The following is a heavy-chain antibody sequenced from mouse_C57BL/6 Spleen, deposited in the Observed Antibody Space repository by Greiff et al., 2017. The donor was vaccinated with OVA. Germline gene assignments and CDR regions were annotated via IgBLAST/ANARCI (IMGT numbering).Heavy chain of an antibody. CDR3: AKGYGSSFYY. D-gene: IGHD1-1*01. CDR2: ISYDGSN. V-gene: IGHV3-6*01. CDR1: GYSITSGYY. Sequence: EVQLVESGPGLVKPSQSLSLTCSVTGYSITSGYYWNWIRQFPGNKLEWMGYISYDGSNNYNPSLKNRISITRDTSKNQFFLKLNSVTTEDTATYYCAKGYGSSFYYWGQGTTLTVSS. J-gene: IGHJ2*01.